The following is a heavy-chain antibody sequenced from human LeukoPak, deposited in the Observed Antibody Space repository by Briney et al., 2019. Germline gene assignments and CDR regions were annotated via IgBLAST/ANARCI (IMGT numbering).Heavy chain of an antibody. CDR1: GFTFSSYA. CDR2: ISSNGGST. Sequence: YPGGSLRLSCSASGFTFSSYAMHWVRQAPGKGLEYVSAISSNGGSTYYADSVKGRFTISRDNSKNTLYLQMHSLREDDTAVYYCAKEVGWFNAFGVWGQGTMVTVSS. J-gene: IGHJ3*01. CDR3: AKEVGWFNAFGV. D-gene: IGHD3-10*01. V-gene: IGHV3-64*04.